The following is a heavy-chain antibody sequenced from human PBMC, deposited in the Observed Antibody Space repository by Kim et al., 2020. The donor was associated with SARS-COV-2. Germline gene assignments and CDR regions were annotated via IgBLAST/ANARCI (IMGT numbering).Heavy chain of an antibody. J-gene: IGHJ3*02. Sequence: YHKPSLKHRVTISVDTCKNQFSLKLSSVTAADTAVYYCATSRDGYIAFDIWGQGTMVTVSS. D-gene: IGHD5-12*01. CDR3: ATSRDGYIAFDI. V-gene: IGHV4-31*02.